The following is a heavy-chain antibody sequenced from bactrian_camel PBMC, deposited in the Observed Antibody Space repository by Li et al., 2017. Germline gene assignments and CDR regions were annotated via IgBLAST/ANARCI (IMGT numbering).Heavy chain of an antibody. CDR2: IYAGGGTP. D-gene: IGHD4*01. J-gene: IGHJ4*01. V-gene: IGHV3S1*01. CDR1: GVTRNAYC. CDR3: AAASCPVYSDFAN. Sequence: HVQLVESGGGSVQAGGSLNVSCVASGVTRNAYCIGWFRQAPGSEREGVASIYAGGGTPHYADSVKGRFAVSRDNAKTTLFLQMNNLEPEDTAMYYCAAASCPVYSDFANWGPGTQVTVS.